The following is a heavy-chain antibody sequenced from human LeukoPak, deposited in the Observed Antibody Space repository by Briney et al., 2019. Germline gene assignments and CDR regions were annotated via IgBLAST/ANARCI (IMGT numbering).Heavy chain of an antibody. CDR3: AKDDWRRANWNFGKKTLFDY. CDR2: ISYDGSNK. Sequence: PGGSLRLSCAASGFTFSSYGMHWVRQAPGKGLEWVAVISYDGSNKYYADSVKGRFTISRDNSKNTLYLQMNSPRAEDTAVYYCAKDDWRRANWNFGKKTLFDYWGQGTLVTVSS. CDR1: GFTFSSYG. J-gene: IGHJ4*02. D-gene: IGHD1-7*01. V-gene: IGHV3-30*18.